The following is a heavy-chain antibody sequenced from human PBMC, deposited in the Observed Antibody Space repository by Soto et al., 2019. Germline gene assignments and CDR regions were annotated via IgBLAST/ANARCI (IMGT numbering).Heavy chain of an antibody. V-gene: IGHV6-1*01. D-gene: IGHD6-6*01. CDR1: GDSVSSNSAA. CDR2: TYYRSKWYN. CDR3: ARGAGGSSLFSNYYYYGMDV. Sequence: SQTLSLTCAISGDSVSSNSAAWNWIGQSPSRGLEWLGRTYYRSKWYNDYAVSVKSRITINPDTSKNQFSLQLNSVTPEDTAVYYCARGAGGSSLFSNYYYYGMDVWGQGTTVTVSS. J-gene: IGHJ6*02.